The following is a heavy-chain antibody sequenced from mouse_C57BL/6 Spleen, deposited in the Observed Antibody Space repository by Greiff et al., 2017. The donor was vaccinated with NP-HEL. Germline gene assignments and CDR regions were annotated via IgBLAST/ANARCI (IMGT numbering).Heavy chain of an antibody. J-gene: IGHJ4*01. CDR1: GYTFTDYY. D-gene: IGHD2-4*01. CDR2: INPNNGGT. V-gene: IGHV1-26*01. CDR3: ARRGLREYYAMDY. Sequence: EVQLQQSGPELVKPGASVKISCKASGYTFTDYYMNWVKQSHGKSLEWIGDINPNNGGTSYNQKFKGKATLTVDKSSSTAYMELRSLTSEDSAVYYCARRGLREYYAMDYWGQGTSVTVSS.